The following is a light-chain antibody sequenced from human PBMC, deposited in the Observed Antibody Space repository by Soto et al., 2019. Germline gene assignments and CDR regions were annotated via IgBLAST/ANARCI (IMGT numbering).Light chain of an antibody. Sequence: EIVLTQSPATLSLSPGERATLSCRASQSVDNYLAWYQQKPGQAPRLLIYEASSRATGIPDRFSGSGSGTDFTLTITRLEPEDFAIYYCQQYSRSPPTFGRGTKVDI. CDR3: QQYSRSPPT. CDR2: EAS. V-gene: IGKV3-20*01. CDR1: QSVDNY. J-gene: IGKJ1*01.